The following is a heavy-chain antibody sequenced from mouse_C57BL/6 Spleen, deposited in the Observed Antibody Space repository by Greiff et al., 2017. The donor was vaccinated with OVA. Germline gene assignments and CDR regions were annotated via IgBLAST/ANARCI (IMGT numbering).Heavy chain of an antibody. CDR2: INSDGSST. J-gene: IGHJ4*01. V-gene: IGHV5-16*01. CDR3: ARDLTRAMDY. Sequence: EVKLVESEGGLVQPGSSMKLSCTASGFTFSDYYMAWVRQVPEKGLEWVANINSDGSSTYYLDSLKSRFIISRDNAKNILYLQMSSLKSEDTATYYCARDLTRAMDYWGQGTSVTVSS. CDR1: GFTFSDYY. D-gene: IGHD2-12*01.